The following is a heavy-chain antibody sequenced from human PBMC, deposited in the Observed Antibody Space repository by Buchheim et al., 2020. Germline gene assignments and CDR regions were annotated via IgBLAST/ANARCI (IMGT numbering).Heavy chain of an antibody. CDR1: GFNFKNYG. CDR2: ISSDGGNE. Sequence: QVQLVESGGGVVQPGGSLRLSCTTSGFNFKNYGMYWVRQVPGKGLEWVALISSDGGNEYYGGSVKGRFIISRDNSKKTLYLQMNNVGAEDTALYHCATGGTFLGGRALSNYFDTWGLGT. CDR3: ATGGTFLGGRALSNYFDT. J-gene: IGHJ2*01. V-gene: IGHV3-30*03. D-gene: IGHD3-9*01.